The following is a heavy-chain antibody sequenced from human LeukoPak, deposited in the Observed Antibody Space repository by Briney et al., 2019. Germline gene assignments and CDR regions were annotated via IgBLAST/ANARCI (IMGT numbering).Heavy chain of an antibody. CDR3: ARVPDLGYCSSKNCHPNWYFDL. D-gene: IGHD2-2*01. Sequence: SETLSLTCIVSGDSISKYYSSWIRQPPGKGLEWIGYIYYTGSTNYNPSLMSRVTISIDTSMNQFSLKLTSVTAADTAVYYCARVPDLGYCSSKNCHPNWYFDLWGRGTLASVSS. J-gene: IGHJ2*01. CDR2: IYYTGST. CDR1: GDSISKYY. V-gene: IGHV4-59*01.